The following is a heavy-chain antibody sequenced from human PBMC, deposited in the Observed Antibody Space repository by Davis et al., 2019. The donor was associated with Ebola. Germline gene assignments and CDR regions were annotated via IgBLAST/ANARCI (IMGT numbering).Heavy chain of an antibody. CDR2: INPNRGDT. CDR1: GYTFSGYY. V-gene: IGHV1-2*02. D-gene: IGHD3-10*01. CDR3: ARDLSYSYYYHYYGMDV. J-gene: IGHJ6*02. Sequence: ASVKVSCKTSGYTFSGYYMHWVRQAPGQGLEWMGWINPNRGDTKYAQKFQGRVTMTRDTSISTVYMELSRLRSDDTAVYYCARDLSYSYYYHYYGMDVWGQGTTVTVSS.